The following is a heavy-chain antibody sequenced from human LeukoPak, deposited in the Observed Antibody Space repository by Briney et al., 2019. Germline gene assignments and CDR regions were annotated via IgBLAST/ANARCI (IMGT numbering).Heavy chain of an antibody. D-gene: IGHD6-13*01. Sequence: PGGSLRLSCAASGFTFSSYAMHWVRQAPGKGLEWVAVISYDGSNKYYADSVKGRFTISRDNSKNTLYLQMNSLRAEDTAVYYCARVRGVSQGIAAALDAFDIWGQGTMVTVSS. CDR3: ARVRGVSQGIAAALDAFDI. CDR1: GFTFSSYA. V-gene: IGHV3-30-3*01. CDR2: ISYDGSNK. J-gene: IGHJ3*02.